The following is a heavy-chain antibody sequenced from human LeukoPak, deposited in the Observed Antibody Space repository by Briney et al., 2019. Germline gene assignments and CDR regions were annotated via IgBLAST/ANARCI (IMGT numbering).Heavy chain of an antibody. CDR3: ARVGGVPAETDFDY. CDR1: GGSISSYY. CDR2: IYYSGST. V-gene: IGHV4-59*01. Sequence: SETLSLTCTVSGGSISSYYWSRIRQPPGKGLEWIGYIYYSGSTNYNPSLKSRVTISVDTSKNQFSLKLSSVTAADTAVYYCARVGGVPAETDFDYWGQGTLVTVSS. J-gene: IGHJ4*02. D-gene: IGHD2-2*01.